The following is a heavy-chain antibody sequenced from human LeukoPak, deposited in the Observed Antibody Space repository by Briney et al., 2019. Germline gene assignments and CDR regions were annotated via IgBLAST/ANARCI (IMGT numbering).Heavy chain of an antibody. Sequence: HPGRSLRLSCAASGFTFSNYGMHWVPQAPGKGLEWVAVISYDGSNKYYADSVKGRFTISRDNSKNTLNLQMNSLRAEDTAVYYCAKDQKAVVPVATDFDYWGQGTLVTVSS. V-gene: IGHV3-30*18. CDR3: AKDQKAVVPVATDFDY. D-gene: IGHD2-2*01. J-gene: IGHJ4*02. CDR1: GFTFSNYG. CDR2: ISYDGSNK.